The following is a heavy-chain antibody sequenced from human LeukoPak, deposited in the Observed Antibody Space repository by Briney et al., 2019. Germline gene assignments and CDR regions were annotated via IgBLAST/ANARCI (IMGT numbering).Heavy chain of an antibody. CDR1: GGSISSSNW. V-gene: IGHV4-4*02. D-gene: IGHD3-3*01. CDR3: ASWYYDFWSGSVDAFDI. Sequence: SETLSLTCAVSGGSISSSNWWSWVRQPPGKGLEWIGEIYHSGSTNYNPSLKSRVTISVDKSKNQFSLKLSSVTAADTAVYYCASWYYDFWSGSVDAFDIWGQGTMVTVSS. J-gene: IGHJ3*02. CDR2: IYHSGST.